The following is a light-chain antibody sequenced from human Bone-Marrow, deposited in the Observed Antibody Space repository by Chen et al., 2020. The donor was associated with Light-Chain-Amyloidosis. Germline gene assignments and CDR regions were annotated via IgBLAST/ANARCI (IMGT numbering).Light chain of an antibody. V-gene: IGLV3-21*02. CDR3: QVWDRSSDRPV. Sequence: SYVLTQPSSVSVAPGQTATLACGGNNIGSTSVHWYQQTPGQAPLLVVYDDSDRHSGIAERLSGSNSGNTATMTISSVEAGDEADYYCQVWDRSSDRPVFGGGTKLTVL. CDR1: NIGSTS. J-gene: IGLJ3*02. CDR2: DDS.